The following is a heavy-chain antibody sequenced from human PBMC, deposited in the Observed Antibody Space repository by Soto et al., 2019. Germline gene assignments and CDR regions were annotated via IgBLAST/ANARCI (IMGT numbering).Heavy chain of an antibody. D-gene: IGHD4-17*01. J-gene: IGHJ6*02. Sequence: SGPTLVNPTQTLTLTCSVSGFSLTNGRMGVSWIRQPPGKALEWLAHFFSDAERSYSTSMQSRLNMYKDSSGSQVVLTMTNMAPADTATYFCARMDGDYNYYGLDVWGHGIAVTGSS. CDR1: GFSLTNGRMG. V-gene: IGHV2-26*01. CDR2: FFSDAER. CDR3: ARMDGDYNYYGLDV.